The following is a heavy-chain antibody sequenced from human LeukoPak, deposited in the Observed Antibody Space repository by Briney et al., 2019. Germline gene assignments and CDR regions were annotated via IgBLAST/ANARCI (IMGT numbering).Heavy chain of an antibody. CDR3: ARATAYYDFWSGSYYFDY. V-gene: IGHV4-39*07. CDR2: IYYSGST. Sequence: SETLSLTCTVSGGSISSSSYYWGWIRQPPGKGLEWIGSIYYSGSTYYNPSLKSRVTISVDTSKNQFSLKLSSVTAADTAVYYCARATAYYDFWSGSYYFDYWGQGTLVTVSS. J-gene: IGHJ4*02. CDR1: GGSISSSSYY. D-gene: IGHD3-3*01.